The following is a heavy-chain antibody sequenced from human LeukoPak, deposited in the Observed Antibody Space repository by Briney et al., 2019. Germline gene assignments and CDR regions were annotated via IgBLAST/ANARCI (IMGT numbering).Heavy chain of an antibody. CDR2: IHYSGST. CDR1: GGSISSYY. V-gene: IGHV4-59*01. CDR3: AGALRGYSYGPTDY. J-gene: IGHJ4*02. D-gene: IGHD5-18*01. Sequence: PSETLSLTCTVSGGSISSYYWSWIRQPPGKGLEWIGYIHYSGSTNYNPSLKRRVTMSVDTSKNQFSLKLSSVTAADTAVYYCAGALRGYSYGPTDYWGQGTLVTVSS.